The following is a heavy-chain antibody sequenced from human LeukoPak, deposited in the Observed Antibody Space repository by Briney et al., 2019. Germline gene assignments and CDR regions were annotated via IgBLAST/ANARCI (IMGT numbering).Heavy chain of an antibody. CDR3: ASGPWIQQW. CDR1: GGTFSSYA. CDR2: ISAYTGNT. Sequence: ASVNVSCKAAGGTFSSYAISWVRQAPGQGLEWMGGISAYTGNTKDAQKIQSRVTMTTDTFTSTAYMELRRLRSDDTAVYYCASGPWIQQWWGQGTLVTVSS. V-gene: IGHV1-18*01. J-gene: IGHJ4*02. D-gene: IGHD5-18*01.